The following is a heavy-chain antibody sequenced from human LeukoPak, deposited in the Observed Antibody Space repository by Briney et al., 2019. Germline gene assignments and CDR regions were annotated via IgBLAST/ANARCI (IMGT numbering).Heavy chain of an antibody. J-gene: IGHJ4*02. CDR2: IYYSGST. V-gene: IGHV4-30-4*08. CDR1: GGSISSGDYY. CDR3: ARAIAHYNGSGSYSDY. Sequence: SETLSLTCTVSGGSISSGDYYWSWIRQPPGKGLEWIGYIYYSGSTYYNPSLKSRVTISVDTSKNQFSLKLSSVTAADTAVYYCARAIAHYNGSGSYSDYWGQGTLVTVSS. D-gene: IGHD3-10*01.